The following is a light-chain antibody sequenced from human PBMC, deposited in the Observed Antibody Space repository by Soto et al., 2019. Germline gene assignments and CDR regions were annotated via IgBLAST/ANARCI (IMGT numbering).Light chain of an antibody. CDR1: QSVGNN. V-gene: IGKV3-15*01. Sequence: EIVLTQSPATLSVSPGERATVSCRASQSVGNNLAWYQQKPGQAPTVLIYSASTRAAGVPGRFSGSGSGTEFTLTISSLQTEDFAVYFCQQYDSWPPMYTFGQGTKLEIK. CDR2: SAS. CDR3: QQYDSWPPMYT. J-gene: IGKJ2*01.